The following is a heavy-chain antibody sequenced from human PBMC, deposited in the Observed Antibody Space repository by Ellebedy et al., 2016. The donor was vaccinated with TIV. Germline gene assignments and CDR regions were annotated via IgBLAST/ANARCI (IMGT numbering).Heavy chain of an antibody. CDR3: AKGPTTRYYYMGV. CDR1: GFSFSSFA. CDR2: ISGPGSVT. V-gene: IGHV3-23*01. D-gene: IGHD1-26*01. J-gene: IGHJ6*03. Sequence: GESLKISXAASGFSFSSFAMTWVRQAPGKGLEWVSTISGPGSVTYYADSVKGRFTISRDNSKNTLFLQMNSLRAEDTAVYYCAKGPTTRYYYMGVWGKGTTVTVSS.